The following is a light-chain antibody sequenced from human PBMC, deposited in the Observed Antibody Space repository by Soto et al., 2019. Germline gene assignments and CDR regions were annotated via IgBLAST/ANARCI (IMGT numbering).Light chain of an antibody. Sequence: QSVLTQPAAVSGSPGQSIAISCTGTSSDVGTYNSVSWYQQYPGKAPKLMIHDVSNRPSGVSDRFSGSKSGNTASLTISGLHSEDEADYYCSSYTSSSSYVFGSGTKVTVL. CDR3: SSYTSSSSYV. CDR1: SSDVGTYNS. CDR2: DVS. J-gene: IGLJ1*01. V-gene: IGLV2-14*01.